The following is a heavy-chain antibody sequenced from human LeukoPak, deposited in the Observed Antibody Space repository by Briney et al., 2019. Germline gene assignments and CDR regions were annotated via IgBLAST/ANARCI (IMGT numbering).Heavy chain of an antibody. J-gene: IGHJ4*02. V-gene: IGHV1-2*02. CDR1: GYTFTGYY. CDR2: INPNSGGT. D-gene: IGHD2-2*01. Sequence: ASVKVSCKASGYTFTGYYMHWVRQAPGQGLEWRGLINPNSGGTNYAQKFQGRVTMTRDTSISTAYMELSRLRSDDTAVYYCARVLPAVVVPAAEGYWRQGTLVTVSS. CDR3: ARVLPAVVVPAAEGY.